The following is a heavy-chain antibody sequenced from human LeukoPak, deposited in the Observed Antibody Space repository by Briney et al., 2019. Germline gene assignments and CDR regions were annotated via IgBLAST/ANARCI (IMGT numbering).Heavy chain of an antibody. Sequence: GGSLRLSCAASGFTFSSYAMHWVRQAPGKGLEWVAVISYDGSNKYYADSVKGRFTISRDNAKNSLYLQMNSLRAEDTAVYYCASNGIWGQGTMVTVSS. J-gene: IGHJ3*02. D-gene: IGHD2-8*01. CDR3: ASNGI. CDR1: GFTFSSYA. V-gene: IGHV3-30*04. CDR2: ISYDGSNK.